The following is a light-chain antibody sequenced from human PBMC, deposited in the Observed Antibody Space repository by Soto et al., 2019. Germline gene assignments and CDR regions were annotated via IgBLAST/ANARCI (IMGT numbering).Light chain of an antibody. CDR3: QNYDNAPLT. V-gene: IGKV1-33*01. CDR1: QVISNY. Sequence: DIQMTQSPSSLSASVGDRITITCQASQVISNYLNWYQQKPGKAPKLLIYDASSLETGVPSRFSGSGSGTDFTLTISSLQPEDVATYYGQNYDNAPLTFGGGTKVDIK. CDR2: DAS. J-gene: IGKJ4*01.